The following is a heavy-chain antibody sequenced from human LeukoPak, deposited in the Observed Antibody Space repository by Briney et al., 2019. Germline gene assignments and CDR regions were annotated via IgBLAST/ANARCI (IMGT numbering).Heavy chain of an antibody. V-gene: IGHV4-59*08. CDR3: ARHGYYYYTSGYFGY. D-gene: IGHD3-22*01. J-gene: IGHJ4*02. CDR2: IYYSGST. Sequence: PSETLSLTCTVSGGSISSYYWSWIRQPPGKGLEWIGYIYYSGSTNYNPSLKSRVTISVDTSKNQLSLNLTSVTAADTALYYCARHGYYYYTSGYFGYWGQGILVTVSS. CDR1: GGSISSYY.